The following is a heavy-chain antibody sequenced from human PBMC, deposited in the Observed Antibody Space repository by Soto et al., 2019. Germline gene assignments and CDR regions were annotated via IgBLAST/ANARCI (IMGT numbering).Heavy chain of an antibody. Sequence: SLRLSCAASGFTFDDYAMHWVRQAPGKGLEWVSGISWNSGSIGYADSVKGRFTISRDNAKNSLYLQMNSLRAEDTALYYCAKDMGDYYGSGSYYRGARRGGYFDYWGQGTLVTVSS. CDR3: AKDMGDYYGSGSYYRGARRGGYFDY. V-gene: IGHV3-9*01. J-gene: IGHJ4*02. CDR1: GFTFDDYA. CDR2: ISWNSGSI. D-gene: IGHD3-10*01.